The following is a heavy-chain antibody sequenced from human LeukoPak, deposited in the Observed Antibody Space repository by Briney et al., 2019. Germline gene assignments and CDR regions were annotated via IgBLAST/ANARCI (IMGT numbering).Heavy chain of an antibody. CDR1: GFSFSSYS. Sequence: GGSLRLSCAASGFSFSSYSMSWVRQAPGKGLEWVSAISGSGGSTYYADSVKGRFTISRDNSKNTLYLQMNSLRAEDTAVYYCAKDTYRDCSSTSCYPGAFDIWGQGTMVTVSS. V-gene: IGHV3-23*01. D-gene: IGHD2-2*01. J-gene: IGHJ3*02. CDR3: AKDTYRDCSSTSCYPGAFDI. CDR2: ISGSGGST.